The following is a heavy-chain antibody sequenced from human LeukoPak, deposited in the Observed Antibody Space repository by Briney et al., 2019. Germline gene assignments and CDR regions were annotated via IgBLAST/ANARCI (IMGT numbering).Heavy chain of an antibody. Sequence: SETLSLTCTVSGYSISSGYYWGWIRQPPGKGLEWIGSIYHSGRTFYNPSLKSRVTISVDTSKNQFSLKLSSVTAADTAVYYCARATAAGYFGSNWFDPWGQGTLVTVSS. CDR1: GYSISSGYY. D-gene: IGHD3-9*01. CDR3: ARATAAGYFGSNWFDP. V-gene: IGHV4-38-2*02. J-gene: IGHJ5*02. CDR2: IYHSGRT.